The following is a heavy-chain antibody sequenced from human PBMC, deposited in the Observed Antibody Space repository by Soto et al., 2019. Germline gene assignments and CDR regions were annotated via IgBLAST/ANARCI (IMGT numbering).Heavy chain of an antibody. CDR2: IKQDGSEK. J-gene: IGHJ6*02. CDR1: GFTFSSYW. Sequence: GGSLRLSCAASGFTFSSYWMSWVRQAPGKGLEWVANIKQDGSEKYYVDSVKGRFTISRDNAMSSLYLQMNSLRAEDTAVYYCARVGGGSGYDPPDYYYYGMDVWGQGTTVTVSS. V-gene: IGHV3-7*05. CDR3: ARVGGGSGYDPPDYYYYGMDV. D-gene: IGHD5-12*01.